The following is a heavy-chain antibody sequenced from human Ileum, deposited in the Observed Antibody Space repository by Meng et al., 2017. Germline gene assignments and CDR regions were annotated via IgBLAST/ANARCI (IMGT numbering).Heavy chain of an antibody. CDR3: VNYCSGGKCSPNEKTQH. J-gene: IGHJ1*01. CDR2: IFHTGNT. CDR1: GGSFSSGNW. Sequence: VQLQESGPGLVKPSGTLSLTCGVSGGSFSSGNWWGWVRQPPGKGLEWIGEIFHTGNTNYNPSLQSRVSLSIDKSKNQFSLKVISVTAADTAVYYYVNYCSGGKCSPNEKTQHWGQGTLVTVSS. V-gene: IGHV4-4*02. D-gene: IGHD2-15*01.